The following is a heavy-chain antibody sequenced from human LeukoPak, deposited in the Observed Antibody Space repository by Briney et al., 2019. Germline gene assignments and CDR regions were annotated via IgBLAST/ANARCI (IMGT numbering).Heavy chain of an antibody. D-gene: IGHD6-13*01. Sequence: GRSLRLSCAASGFTFRSYGMRWVRQAPGKGLEWVAVIWYDGSNKYYADSVKGRFTISRDNSKNTLYLQMNSLRAEGTAVYYCARDPAAGTLDYRGQGTLVTVSS. CDR3: ARDPAAGTLDY. CDR1: GFTFRSYG. V-gene: IGHV3-33*01. CDR2: IWYDGSNK. J-gene: IGHJ4*02.